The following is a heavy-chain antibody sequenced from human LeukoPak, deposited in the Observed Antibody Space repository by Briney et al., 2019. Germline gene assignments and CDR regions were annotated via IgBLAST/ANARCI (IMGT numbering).Heavy chain of an antibody. V-gene: IGHV4-34*01. J-gene: IGHJ4*02. CDR1: GGSFSGYY. CDR3: ARRPRGYSSGYFDY. Sequence: SETLSLTCAVYGGSFSGYYWSWIRQPPGKGLEWIGEINHSGSTNYNPSLKSRVTISVDTSKNQFSLKLSSVTAADTAVYYCARRPRGYSSGYFDYRGQGTLVTVSS. CDR2: INHSGST. D-gene: IGHD6-19*01.